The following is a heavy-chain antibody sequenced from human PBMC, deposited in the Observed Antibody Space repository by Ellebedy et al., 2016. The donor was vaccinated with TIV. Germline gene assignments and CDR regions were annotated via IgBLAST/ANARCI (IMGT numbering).Heavy chain of an antibody. J-gene: IGHJ4*02. V-gene: IGHV1-2*02. CDR3: ARGGSSGWDTGEFDY. D-gene: IGHD6-19*01. CDR1: GYTFAGYN. Sequence: ASVKVSCKASGYTFAGYNLHWMRQAPGQGLEWMGWINPNSGGTNYAQKFQGRVTMTRDTSISTAYMELSRLRSDDTAVYYCARGGSSGWDTGEFDYWGQGTLVTVSS. CDR2: INPNSGGT.